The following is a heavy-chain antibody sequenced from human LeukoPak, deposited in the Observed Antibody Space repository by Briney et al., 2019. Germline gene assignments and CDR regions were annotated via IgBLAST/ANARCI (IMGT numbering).Heavy chain of an antibody. J-gene: IGHJ4*02. CDR2: IIPILGIA. CDR1: GGTFSSYA. V-gene: IGHV1-69*04. Sequence: GSSVKVSCKASGGTFSSYAISWVRQAPGQGLEWMGRIIPILGIANYAQKFQGRVTMTRDTSTSTVYMELSSLRSEDTAVYYCARGTWADYYDSSGYPDDYWGQGTLVTVSS. D-gene: IGHD3-22*01. CDR3: ARGTWADYYDSSGYPDDY.